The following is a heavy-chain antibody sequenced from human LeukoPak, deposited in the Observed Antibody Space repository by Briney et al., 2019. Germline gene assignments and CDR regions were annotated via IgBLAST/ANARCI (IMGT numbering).Heavy chain of an antibody. V-gene: IGHV3-23*01. CDR1: GFTSSNYA. D-gene: IGHD6-13*01. CDR2: ISYSGGTT. CDR3: AKGVDSSSWYSFDY. J-gene: IGHJ4*02. Sequence: PGGSLRLSCAASGFTSSNYAMSWVRQAPGKGLEWVSGISYSGGTTYYADSVRGRFTISRDNSKNTLYLQMNSLRAEDTAVYYCAKGVDSSSWYSFDYWGQGTLVTVSS.